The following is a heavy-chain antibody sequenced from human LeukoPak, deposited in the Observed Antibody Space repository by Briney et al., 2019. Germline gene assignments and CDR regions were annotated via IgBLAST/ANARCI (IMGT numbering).Heavy chain of an antibody. J-gene: IGHJ4*02. CDR1: GASLSNYY. D-gene: IGHD2-15*01. Sequence: SETLSLTCTVSGASLSNYYWSWIRQPAGKGLELIGRIYTSGSTNYNPSFKSRVTMSVDTSKNQFSLNLSSVTAADTAMYCCARGSLAPDYWGQGTLVTVSS. V-gene: IGHV4-4*07. CDR3: ARGSLAPDY. CDR2: IYTSGST.